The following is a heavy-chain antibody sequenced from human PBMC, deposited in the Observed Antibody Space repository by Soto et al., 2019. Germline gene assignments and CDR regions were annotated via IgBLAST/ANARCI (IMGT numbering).Heavy chain of an antibody. J-gene: IGHJ4*02. Sequence: ASVKVSCRTSAYTFTTYAMHWVRKAPGQRLEWMGWINAGNGNTKYSQKFQGRVTITRDTSASTAYMELSSLRSEDTAVYYCARAPIAVAGYFDYWGQGTLVTVSS. CDR1: AYTFTTYA. V-gene: IGHV1-3*01. D-gene: IGHD6-19*01. CDR2: INAGNGNT. CDR3: ARAPIAVAGYFDY.